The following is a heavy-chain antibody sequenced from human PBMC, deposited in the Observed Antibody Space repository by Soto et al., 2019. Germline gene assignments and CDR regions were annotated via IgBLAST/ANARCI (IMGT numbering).Heavy chain of an antibody. Sequence: QVQLVQSGAEVKKPGASVKVSCKASGYTFTGYYMHWVRQAPGQGLEWTGWINPNSGGTNYAQKFQGRVTRTRDTSISTAYMELSRVRSDDTAEYYCARTNDFWSGYCTFDYWGQGTLVSVSS. J-gene: IGHJ4*02. CDR1: GYTFTGYY. CDR2: INPNSGGT. CDR3: ARTNDFWSGYCTFDY. V-gene: IGHV1-2*02. D-gene: IGHD3-3*01.